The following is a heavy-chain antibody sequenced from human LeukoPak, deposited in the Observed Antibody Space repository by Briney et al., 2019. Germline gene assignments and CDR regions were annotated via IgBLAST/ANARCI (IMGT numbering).Heavy chain of an antibody. CDR3: ARVSDTGYSSSWDHFDY. CDR2: IYPGDSDT. Sequence: GESLKISCKGSGYSFTSYWIGWVRQMPGKGLEWMGTIYPGDSDTRYSPSFQGQVTISADKSISTAYLQWSSLKASDTAMYYCARVSDTGYSSSWDHFDYWGQGTLVTVSS. D-gene: IGHD6-13*01. CDR1: GYSFTSYW. V-gene: IGHV5-51*01. J-gene: IGHJ4*02.